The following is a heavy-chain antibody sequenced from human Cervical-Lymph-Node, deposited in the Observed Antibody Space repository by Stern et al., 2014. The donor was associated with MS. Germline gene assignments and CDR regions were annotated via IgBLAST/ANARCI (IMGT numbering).Heavy chain of an antibody. V-gene: IGHV7-4-1*02. CDR1: GYTFTSYA. CDR2: INTNTGHP. CDR3: ARTNWEGHYYYYYGMDV. J-gene: IGHJ6*02. D-gene: IGHD7-27*01. Sequence: VQLVESGSELKKPGASVKVSCKASGYTFTSYAMNWVRQAPGQGLEWMGWINTNTGHPTYAQGFTGRFVFSLDTSVSTAYLQISSLKAEDTAVYYCARTNWEGHYYYYYGMDVWGQGTTVTVSS.